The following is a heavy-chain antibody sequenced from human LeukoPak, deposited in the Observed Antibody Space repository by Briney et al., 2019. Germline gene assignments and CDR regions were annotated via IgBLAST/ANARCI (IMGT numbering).Heavy chain of an antibody. Sequence: GGSLRLSCAASGFTFDDYGMSWVRQAPGKGLEWVSGINWNCGSTGYADSVKGRFTISRDNAKNSLYLQMNSLRAEDTAVYYCARFIAAPYYFDYWGRGTLVTVSS. CDR1: GFTFDDYG. CDR2: INWNCGST. J-gene: IGHJ4*02. V-gene: IGHV3-20*04. D-gene: IGHD6-13*01. CDR3: ARFIAAPYYFDY.